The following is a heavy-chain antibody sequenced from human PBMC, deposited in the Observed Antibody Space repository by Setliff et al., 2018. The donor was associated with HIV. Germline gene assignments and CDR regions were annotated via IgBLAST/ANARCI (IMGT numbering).Heavy chain of an antibody. D-gene: IGHD6-13*01. J-gene: IGHJ4*02. CDR3: AREGIAAAGSYSYGFGQIDY. Sequence: GESLKISCAASGFLFHTYWMSWVRQAPGKGLEWVSYISSSSSTIYYADSVKGRFTISRDNAKNSLYLQMNSLRAEDTAVYYCAREGIAAAGSYSYGFGQIDYWGQGTLVTVSS. CDR2: ISSSSSTI. CDR1: GFLFHTYW. V-gene: IGHV3-48*01.